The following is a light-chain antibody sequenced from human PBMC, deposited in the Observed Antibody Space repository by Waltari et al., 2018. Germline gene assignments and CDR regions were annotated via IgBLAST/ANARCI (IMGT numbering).Light chain of an antibody. CDR1: SSDVRSYNL. J-gene: IGLJ3*02. Sequence: QSALTQPASVSGSPGQSITISCTGTSSDVRSYNLVSWYQQYPGKVPKLMIYEVIKRPSGVSNRFSGSKSGNTASLTISGLQAEDEADYYCCSYAGRSIWVFGGGTKVTV. V-gene: IGLV2-23*02. CDR2: EVI. CDR3: CSYAGRSIWV.